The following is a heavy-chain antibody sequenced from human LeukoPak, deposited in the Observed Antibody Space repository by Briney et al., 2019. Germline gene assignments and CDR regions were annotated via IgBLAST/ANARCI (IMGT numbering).Heavy chain of an antibody. D-gene: IGHD1-14*01. CDR2: IYYSGST. CDR1: GGSISSGDYY. V-gene: IGHV4-30-4*01. CDR3: ARETGLYYFDY. J-gene: IGHJ4*02. Sequence: PSETLSLTCTVSGGSISSGDYYCNWIRQPPGKGLEWIGHIYYSGSTYYNPPLKSRVTISVDTSKNQFSLKLSSVTAADTAVYFCARETGLYYFDYWGQGTLVTVSS.